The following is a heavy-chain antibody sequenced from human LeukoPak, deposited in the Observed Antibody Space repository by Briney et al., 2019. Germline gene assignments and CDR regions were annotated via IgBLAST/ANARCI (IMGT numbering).Heavy chain of an antibody. CDR2: INAGNGNI. CDR1: GHTSTTYA. Sequence: GASVKDSCKASGHTSTTYAIHWVRQAPGQGLEWMGWINAGNGNIKYSQKFQGRVTITGDTSASTAYMELSSLRSEDTAVYYCASGNSNPSYYYGMDVWGQGTTVTVSS. D-gene: IGHD4-11*01. CDR3: ASGNSNPSYYYGMDV. J-gene: IGHJ6*02. V-gene: IGHV1-3*01.